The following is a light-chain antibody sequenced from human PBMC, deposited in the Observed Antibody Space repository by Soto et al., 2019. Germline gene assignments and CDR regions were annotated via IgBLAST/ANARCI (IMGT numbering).Light chain of an antibody. V-gene: IGKV1D-12*01. J-gene: IGKJ4*01. CDR3: QQANTFPFT. Sequence: DIQMTQSPSSVSASVGDRVTITCRASQDISSWLAWYQQKPGKAPKLLIHAASTLQSGVPSRFSGRGSGTDFSLAISSLQPEDFATYFCQQANTFPFTFGGGTKVDIK. CDR1: QDISSW. CDR2: AAS.